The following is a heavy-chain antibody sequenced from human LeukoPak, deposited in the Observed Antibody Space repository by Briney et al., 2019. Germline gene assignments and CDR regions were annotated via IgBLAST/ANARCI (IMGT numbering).Heavy chain of an antibody. CDR1: GFTFSDTW. V-gene: IGHV3-74*01. J-gene: IGHJ4*02. CDR3: ARDWFHAIDY. CDR2: IRSDGSDT. Sequence: GGSLRLSCAASGFTFSDTWMHWVRQAPGEGLVWVSRIRSDGSDTRYAEPVKGRFTISRDNAKNTLYLQMNSLRAEDTAVYYCARDWFHAIDYWGQGTLVTVSS. D-gene: IGHD2/OR15-2a*01.